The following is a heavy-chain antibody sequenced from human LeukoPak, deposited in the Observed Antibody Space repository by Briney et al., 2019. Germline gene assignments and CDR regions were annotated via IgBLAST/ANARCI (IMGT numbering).Heavy chain of an antibody. Sequence: SETLSLTCTTSGVSISRSYWSWVRQPPGKGLEWIGNIYNGVPTFFNPSLKSRVTISVDTPKRQFSLQLASVTAADTAVYYCVQTTGWPGFDYWGQGVLVTVSS. CDR2: IYNGVPT. V-gene: IGHV4-4*09. CDR1: GVSISRSY. D-gene: IGHD6-19*01. J-gene: IGHJ4*02. CDR3: VQTTGWPGFDY.